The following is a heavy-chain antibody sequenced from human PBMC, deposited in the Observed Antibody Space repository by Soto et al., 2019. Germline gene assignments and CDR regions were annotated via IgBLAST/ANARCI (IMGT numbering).Heavy chain of an antibody. CDR2: ISGSGDAT. J-gene: IGHJ4*02. Sequence: GGSLRLSCAASGFTLSSYAMSWVRQAPGKGLEWVSGISGSGDATYYTDSVKGRFTISRDNSKNTLSLQANSLRAEDTAVYYCVKHLGPAVRGLAYWGQGTVVTVSS. CDR1: GFTLSSYA. D-gene: IGHD1-26*01. CDR3: VKHLGPAVRGLAY. V-gene: IGHV3-23*01.